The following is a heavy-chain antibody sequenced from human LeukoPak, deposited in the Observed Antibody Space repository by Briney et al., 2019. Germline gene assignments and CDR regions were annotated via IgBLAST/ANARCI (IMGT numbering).Heavy chain of an antibody. CDR3: ARGGYYDKEAFDI. V-gene: IGHV4-59*01. J-gene: IGHJ3*02. CDR2: IYYSGRT. Sequence: PSETLSLTCAASGGPISSYYRSWIRQPPGKGLELIGYIYYSGRTNYNPSLKSRVTISVDTSTNQFSLKLNCVTAADTAVYYCARGGYYDKEAFDIWGQGTMVTVSS. CDR1: GGPISSYY. D-gene: IGHD3-22*01.